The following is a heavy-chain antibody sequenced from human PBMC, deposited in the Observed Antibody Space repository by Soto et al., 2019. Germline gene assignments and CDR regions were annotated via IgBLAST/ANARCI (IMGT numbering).Heavy chain of an antibody. CDR3: ARLQYNFDY. Sequence: SETLSLTCTVAGGSISRYYWSWSRQPPGKGLEWIGYIYYSGSTNYNPSLKSRVTISVDTSKNQFSLKLSSVTAADTAVYYCARLQYNFDYWGQGTLVTVSS. CDR1: GGSISRYY. V-gene: IGHV4-59*08. J-gene: IGHJ4*02. D-gene: IGHD1-1*01. CDR2: IYYSGST.